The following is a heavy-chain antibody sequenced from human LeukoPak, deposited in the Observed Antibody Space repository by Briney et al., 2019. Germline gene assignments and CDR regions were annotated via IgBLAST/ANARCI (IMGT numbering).Heavy chain of an antibody. CDR2: IIPIFGTA. D-gene: IGHD1-26*01. CDR3: ARDPDSGSSHFDY. J-gene: IGHJ4*02. CDR1: GYTFTGYY. V-gene: IGHV1-69*05. Sequence: PRASVKVSCKASGYTFTGYYMHWVRQAPGQGLEWMGGIIPIFGTANYAQKFQGRVTITTDEFTSTAYMELSSLRSEDTAVYYCARDPDSGSSHFDYWGQGTLVTVSS.